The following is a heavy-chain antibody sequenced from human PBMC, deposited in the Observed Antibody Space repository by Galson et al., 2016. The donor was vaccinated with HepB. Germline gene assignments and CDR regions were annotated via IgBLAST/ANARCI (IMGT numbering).Heavy chain of an antibody. Sequence: SVKVSCKASGYTFTTYYLHWVRQAPGQGLEWMGIIIPSGGSTTYAKKFQDRVTMTRDTSTSTVYMELSSLRSEDTAVYYCARPQGSGSYDYWGQGTLVTVSS. D-gene: IGHD3-10*01. CDR2: IIPSGGST. CDR1: GYTFTTYY. CDR3: ARPQGSGSYDY. V-gene: IGHV1-46*01. J-gene: IGHJ4*02.